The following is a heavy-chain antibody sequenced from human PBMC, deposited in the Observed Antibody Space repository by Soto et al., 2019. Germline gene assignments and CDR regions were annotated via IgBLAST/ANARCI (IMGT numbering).Heavy chain of an antibody. Sequence: GASVKVSCKASGYTFTSYSMHWVRQAPGQGLEWMGIINPSGGSTSYAQKFQGRVTMTRDTSTSTVYMELSSVTAADTAMYYCAGWTVGDPIFGAPKDYWGQGTRVTVSS. CDR1: GYTFTSYS. CDR2: INPSGGST. D-gene: IGHD3-3*01. J-gene: IGHJ4*02. CDR3: AGWTVGDPIFGAPKDY. V-gene: IGHV1-46*01.